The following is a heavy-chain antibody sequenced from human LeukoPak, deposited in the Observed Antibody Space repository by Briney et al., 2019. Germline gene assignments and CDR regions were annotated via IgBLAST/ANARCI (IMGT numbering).Heavy chain of an antibody. J-gene: IGHJ4*02. Sequence: GGSLRLSCAASGFTFSTYAMSWVRQAPGKGLEWVSVIYSGGTTYYADSVKGRFTISRDNSKNILYLQMNSLRAEDTAVYYCARDLMPNYSNYKTLGYWGQGTLVTVSS. CDR3: ARDLMPNYSNYKTLGY. V-gene: IGHV3-53*01. CDR2: IYSGGTT. CDR1: GFTFSTYA. D-gene: IGHD4-11*01.